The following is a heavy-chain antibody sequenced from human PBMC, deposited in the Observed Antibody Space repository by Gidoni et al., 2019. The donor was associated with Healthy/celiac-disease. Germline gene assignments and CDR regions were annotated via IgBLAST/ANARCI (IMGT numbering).Heavy chain of an antibody. CDR1: GFPFRSYA. D-gene: IGHD4-17*01. J-gene: IGHJ5*02. CDR3: AKSRATVTTFGWFDP. CDR2: ISGSGGNT. Sequence: EVQLLQSGGGLVQPVGSLRLSCAASGFPFRSYAMSWVRQAPGKGLEWVSAISGSGGNTYYADSVKGRFTISRDNSKNTLYLQRNSLRAEDTAVYYCAKSRATVTTFGWFDPWGQGTLVTVSS. V-gene: IGHV3-23*01.